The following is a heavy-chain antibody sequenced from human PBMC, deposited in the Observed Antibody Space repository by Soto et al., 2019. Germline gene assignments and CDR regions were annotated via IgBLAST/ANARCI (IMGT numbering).Heavy chain of an antibody. CDR2: ISGSGGST. J-gene: IGHJ4*02. CDR1: GFTFSSYA. V-gene: IGHV3-23*01. Sequence: PGGSLRLSCAASGFTFSSYAMSWVRQAPGKGLEWVSAISGSGGSTYYADSVKGRFTISRDNSKNTLYLQMNSLRAEDTAVYYCAKPPRRIAARPGYFDYWGQGTLVTVS. CDR3: AKPPRRIAARPGYFDY. D-gene: IGHD6-6*01.